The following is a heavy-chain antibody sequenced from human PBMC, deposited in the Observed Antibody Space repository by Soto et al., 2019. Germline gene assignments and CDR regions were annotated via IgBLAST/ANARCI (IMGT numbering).Heavy chain of an antibody. CDR1: GFTFSNAW. CDR2: IKSKTDGGTT. J-gene: IGHJ6*02. D-gene: IGHD3-10*01. V-gene: IGHV3-15*01. CDR3: TTPIWVGVLPKYHYGMDV. Sequence: EVQLVESGGGLVKPGGSLRLSCAASGFTFSNAWMSWVRQAPGKGLEWVGRIKSKTDGGTTDYAAPVKGRFTISRDDSKNTLYLQMNSLKTEDTDVYYCTTPIWVGVLPKYHYGMDVWGQGTTVTVSS.